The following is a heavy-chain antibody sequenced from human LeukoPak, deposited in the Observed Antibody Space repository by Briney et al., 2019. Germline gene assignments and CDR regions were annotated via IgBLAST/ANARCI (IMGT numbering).Heavy chain of an antibody. D-gene: IGHD2-2*01. J-gene: IGHJ4*02. Sequence: PGRSLRLSCAASGFTFTTYAMHWVRQAPGKGLEWVAVIPYDGSNKYYADSVKGRFTISRDNSKNTLYLQMNSLRAEDTAVYYCAKPSPVGYWGQGTLVTVSS. CDR2: IPYDGSNK. CDR3: AKPSPVGY. V-gene: IGHV3-30*04. CDR1: GFTFTTYA.